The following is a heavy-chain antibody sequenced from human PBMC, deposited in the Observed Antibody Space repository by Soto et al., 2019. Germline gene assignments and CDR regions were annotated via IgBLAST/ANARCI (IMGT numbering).Heavy chain of an antibody. CDR3: ARGYCSSTSCQYYFDF. V-gene: IGHV1-3*01. D-gene: IGHD2-2*01. CDR1: GSTFSGSA. Sequence: ASGMVCCPASGSTFSGSATQWVRQAPGQRHEWLGCINGGNGDTKYSQKFQGRVTITRDTSASTAYMELTSLGSEDTAVYHCARGYCSSTSCQYYFDFWGQGTLVTVSS. J-gene: IGHJ4*02. CDR2: INGGNGDT.